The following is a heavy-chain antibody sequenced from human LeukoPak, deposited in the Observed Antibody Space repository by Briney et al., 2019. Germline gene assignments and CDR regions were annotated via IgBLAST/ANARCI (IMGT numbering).Heavy chain of an antibody. CDR2: IKSKTDSGTT. J-gene: IGHJ4*02. CDR3: TTDSHY. CDR1: GFTFSDNY. Sequence: SGGSLRLSCAASGFTFSDNYMSWIRQAPGKGLEWVGRIKSKTDSGTTDYAAPVKGRFTISRDDSKNTLYLQMNSLKIDDTAVYYCTTDSHYWGQGTLVTVSS. V-gene: IGHV3-15*01.